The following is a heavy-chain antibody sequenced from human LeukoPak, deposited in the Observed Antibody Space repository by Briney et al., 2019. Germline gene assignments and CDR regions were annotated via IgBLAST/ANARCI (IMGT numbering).Heavy chain of an antibody. CDR2: ISSSGSTI. Sequence: GGSLRLSCAASGFTFSSYEMNWVRQAPGKGLEWVSYISSSGSTIYYADSVKGRFTISRDNAKNSLYLQMNSLRAEDMAVYYCARDRMVRGVNAFDIWGQGTMVTVSS. V-gene: IGHV3-48*03. CDR3: ARDRMVRGVNAFDI. J-gene: IGHJ3*02. D-gene: IGHD3-10*01. CDR1: GFTFSSYE.